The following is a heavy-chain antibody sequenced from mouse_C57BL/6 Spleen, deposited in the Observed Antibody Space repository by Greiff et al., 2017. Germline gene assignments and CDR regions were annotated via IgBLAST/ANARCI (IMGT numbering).Heavy chain of an antibody. Sequence: VQLQQSGPELVKPGASVKLSCKASGYTFTSYDINWVKQRPGQGLEWIGWIFPSDGSTRYNEKFKGKATLTVDTSSSTAYMELHSLTSEDSAVYFCARSIGVTTVVPFDYWGQGTTLTVSS. V-gene: IGHV1-85*01. D-gene: IGHD1-1*01. CDR2: IFPSDGST. J-gene: IGHJ2*01. CDR1: GYTFTSYD. CDR3: ARSIGVTTVVPFDY.